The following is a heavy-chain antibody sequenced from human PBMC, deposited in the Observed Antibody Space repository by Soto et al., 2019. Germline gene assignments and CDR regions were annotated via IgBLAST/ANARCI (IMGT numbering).Heavy chain of an antibody. CDR1: GGTFSSYA. D-gene: IGHD3-22*01. CDR3: ARAPHYYDSSGYFTPSYYFDY. V-gene: IGHV1-69*13. CDR2: IIPIFGTA. J-gene: IGHJ4*02. Sequence: SVKVSCKASGGTFSSYAISWVRQAPGQGLEWMGGIIPIFGTANYAQKFQGRVTITADESTSTAYMELSSLRSEDTAVYYCARAPHYYDSSGYFTPSYYFDYWGQGTLVTSPQ.